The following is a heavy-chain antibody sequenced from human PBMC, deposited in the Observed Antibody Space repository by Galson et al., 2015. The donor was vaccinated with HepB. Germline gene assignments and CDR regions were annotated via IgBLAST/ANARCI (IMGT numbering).Heavy chain of an antibody. J-gene: IGHJ6*02. CDR3: ARDVDSEVGVGTMDV. CDR2: ISNDGSRQ. Sequence: SLRLSCAASGFTFRGHGMHWVRQVPGEGLDWVAAISNDGSRQLYKDSVEGRFTISRDDSKNTLYLQMNMLRHEDTSVYHCARDVDSEVGVGTMDVWGPGTTVTVSS. V-gene: IGHV3-30*03. D-gene: IGHD2-15*01. CDR1: GFTFRGHG.